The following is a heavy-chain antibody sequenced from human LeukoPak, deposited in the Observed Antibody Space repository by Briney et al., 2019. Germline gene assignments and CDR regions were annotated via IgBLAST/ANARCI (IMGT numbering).Heavy chain of an antibody. Sequence: GGSLRLSCAASGFSFGFYAMSWVRQAPGRGLEWVSGIGGSGGKTHYAESVKGRFTISRDNSKNTLYLQMNSLRAEDTAVYYCAKSAGRITIFGVVIRVGAFDIWGQGTMVTVSS. V-gene: IGHV3-23*01. J-gene: IGHJ3*02. CDR3: AKSAGRITIFGVVIRVGAFDI. D-gene: IGHD3-3*01. CDR1: GFSFGFYA. CDR2: IGGSGGKT.